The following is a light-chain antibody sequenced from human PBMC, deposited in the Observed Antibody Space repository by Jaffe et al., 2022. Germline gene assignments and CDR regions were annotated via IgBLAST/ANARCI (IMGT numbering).Light chain of an antibody. J-gene: IGKJ5*01. CDR2: AAS. CDR1: QGVRSY. CDR3: QQLNSYPIT. V-gene: IGKV1-9*01. Sequence: DIQLTQSPSFLSASVGDGVTITCRASQGVRSYLAWYQQKAGKAPKLLIYAASTLQSGVPSRFSGSGSGTEFTLTISSLQPEDFATYYCQQLNSYPITFGQGTRLEIK.